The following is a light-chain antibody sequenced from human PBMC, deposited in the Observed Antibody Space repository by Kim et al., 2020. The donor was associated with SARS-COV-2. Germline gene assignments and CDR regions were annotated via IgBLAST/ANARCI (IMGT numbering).Light chain of an antibody. CDR3: MQGTHRPLT. Sequence: PACIAVRHSQSLVYSDGNIYLNWSHQRPGRSPRRLFYKDSNRVSGVPDRFSGSGSGTDFTLQISRVEAEHVGVYYCMQGTHRPLTFGPGTKVDI. J-gene: IGKJ3*01. V-gene: IGKV2-30*01. CDR2: KDS. CDR1: QSLVYSDGNIY.